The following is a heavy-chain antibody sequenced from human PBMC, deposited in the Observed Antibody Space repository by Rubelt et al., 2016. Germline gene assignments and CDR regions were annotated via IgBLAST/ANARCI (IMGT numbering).Heavy chain of an antibody. Sequence: QITLKESGPTLVKPTQTLTLTCTFSGFSLSTGGVGVGCIRQPPGKALECLGLNNWNDDKRYRPSLKSRLTITKDTSNNQVILTNANMDSVDTATYYCAHRSPTYYYGSESSWFDRWGPGTLVTVSS. J-gene: IGHJ5*02. CDR2: NNWNDDK. CDR3: AHRSPTYYYGSESSWFDR. V-gene: IGHV2-5*01. CDR1: GFSLSTGGVG. D-gene: IGHD3-10*01.